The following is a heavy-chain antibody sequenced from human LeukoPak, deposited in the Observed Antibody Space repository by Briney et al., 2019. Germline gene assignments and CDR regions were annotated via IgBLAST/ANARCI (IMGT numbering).Heavy chain of an antibody. D-gene: IGHD2-15*01. J-gene: IGHJ6*02. CDR2: INAGNGNT. CDR1: GFTFSSYA. Sequence: ASVKVSCKASGFTFSSYAMHWVRQAPGQRPEWMGWINAGNGNTQYSQKFQGRVTITRDTSASTAYMELSSLRSEDTAVYYCARGTGCTGGSCSYYGMDVWGQGTTVTVSS. V-gene: IGHV1-3*01. CDR3: ARGTGCTGGSCSYYGMDV.